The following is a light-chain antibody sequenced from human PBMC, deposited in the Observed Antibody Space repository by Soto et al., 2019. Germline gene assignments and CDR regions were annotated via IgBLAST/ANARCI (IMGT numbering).Light chain of an antibody. Sequence: EIVMTQSPATLSVSPGERATLSCRASQSVNSHLAWFQQRPGQAPRLLMFEASTRSTGVPARFSASGSGTDFTLTISGLQSEDFAVYYCQQYHIWCTFGQGTELEIK. J-gene: IGKJ2*02. CDR1: QSVNSH. V-gene: IGKV3-15*01. CDR3: QQYHIWCT. CDR2: EAS.